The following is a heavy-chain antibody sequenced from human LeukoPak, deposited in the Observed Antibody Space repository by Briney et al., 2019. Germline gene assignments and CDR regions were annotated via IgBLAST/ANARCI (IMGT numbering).Heavy chain of an antibody. J-gene: IGHJ3*02. D-gene: IGHD5-24*01. V-gene: IGHV3-74*01. CDR1: GFTFSSYW. CDR3: AKRATSRGGTAFDI. Sequence: GGSLRLSCAASGFTFSSYWMHWVRQAPGKGLVWVSRINSDGSSTSYADSVKGRFTISRDNAKNTLYLQMNSLRAEDTAVYYCAKRATSRGGTAFDIWGQGTMVTVSS. CDR2: INSDGSST.